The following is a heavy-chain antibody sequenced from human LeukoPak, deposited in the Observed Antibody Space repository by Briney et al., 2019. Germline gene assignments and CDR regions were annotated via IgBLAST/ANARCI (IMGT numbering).Heavy chain of an antibody. CDR1: GFTFSSYA. J-gene: IGHJ4*02. CDR3: ANIRWLQFGYFDY. CDR2: ISGSGGST. V-gene: IGHV3-23*01. D-gene: IGHD5-24*01. Sequence: GGSLRLSCAASGFTFSSYAMSWVRQAQGKGLEWVSAISGSGGSTYYADSVKGLFTISRDNSKNTLYLQMNSLRAEDTAVYYCANIRWLQFGYFDYWGQGTLVTVSS.